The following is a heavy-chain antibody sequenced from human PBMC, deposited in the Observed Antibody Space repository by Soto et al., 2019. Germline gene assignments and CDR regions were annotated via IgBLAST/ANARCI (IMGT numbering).Heavy chain of an antibody. D-gene: IGHD5-18*01. CDR2: ISGSGGST. J-gene: IGHJ6*02. CDR1: GFTISSYW. V-gene: IGHV3-23*01. CDR3: AKAKGYSYGTYYYYYGMDV. Sequence: GGSLRLSCAASGFTISSYWMHWVRQAPGKGLVWVSAISGSGGSTYYADSVKGRFTISRDNSKNTLYLQMNSLRAEDTAVYYCAKAKGYSYGTYYYYYGMDVWGQGTTVTVSS.